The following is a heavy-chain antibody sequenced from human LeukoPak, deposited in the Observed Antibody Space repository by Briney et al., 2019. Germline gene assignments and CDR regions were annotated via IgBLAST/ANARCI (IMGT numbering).Heavy chain of an antibody. CDR1: GGSFSGYY. J-gene: IGHJ4*02. D-gene: IGHD1-1*01. CDR2: INHSGST. V-gene: IGHV4-34*01. Sequence: SETLSLTCAVYGGSFSGYYWSWIRQPPGKGLEWIGEINHSGSTNYNTSLKSRVTISVATSKNQFSLKLSSVTAADTAVYYCARGDWRFDYWGQGTLVTVSS. CDR3: ARGDWRFDY.